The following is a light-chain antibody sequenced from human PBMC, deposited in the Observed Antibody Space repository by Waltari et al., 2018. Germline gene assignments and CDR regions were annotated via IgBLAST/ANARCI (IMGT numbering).Light chain of an antibody. V-gene: IGLV1-47*01. J-gene: IGLJ7*01. Sequence: QSVLTQPPSASGTPGQTVTISCSGNTSIIGPIYVYWYQQLAGTAPRLLIYKNHQRPSGVPDRFSGSKSGTSASLVISGLRSEDEATYHCATWDDSLTDHAVFGGGTQLTVL. CDR1: TSIIGPIY. CDR3: ATWDDSLTDHAV. CDR2: KNH.